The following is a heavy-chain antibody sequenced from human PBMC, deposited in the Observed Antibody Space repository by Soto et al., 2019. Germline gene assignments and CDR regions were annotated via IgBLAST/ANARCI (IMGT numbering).Heavy chain of an antibody. CDR3: ARPRNTVTTWRGTLDY. CDR1: GFTFSSYA. D-gene: IGHD4-17*01. CDR2: ISYDGSNK. J-gene: IGHJ4*02. Sequence: GGSLRLSCAASGFTFSSYAMHWVRQAPGKGLEWVAVISYDGSNKYYADSVKGRFTISRDNSKNTLYLQMNSLRAGDTAVYYCARPRNTVTTWRGTLDYWGQGTLVTVSS. V-gene: IGHV3-30-3*01.